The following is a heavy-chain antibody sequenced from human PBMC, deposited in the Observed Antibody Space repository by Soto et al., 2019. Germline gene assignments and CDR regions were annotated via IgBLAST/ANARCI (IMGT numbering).Heavy chain of an antibody. D-gene: IGHD3-22*01. CDR1: GFTFRDHA. V-gene: IGHV3-23*01. J-gene: IGHJ5*02. CDR3: AKDRYYDTPGWFDP. Sequence: GGSLRLSCVGSGFTFRDHAMRWVRQAPGRGLGWVSAISANGASIQHADSVKGRFCVSRDNAKNTVYLQMDNLRTEDSAVYYCAKDRYYDTPGWFDPWGQGSRVTV. CDR2: ISANGASI.